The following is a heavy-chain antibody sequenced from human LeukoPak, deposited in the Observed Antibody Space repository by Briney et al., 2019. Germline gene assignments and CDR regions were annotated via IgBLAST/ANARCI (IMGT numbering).Heavy chain of an antibody. CDR1: GFTFSSYA. J-gene: IGHJ4*02. Sequence: GGSLRLSCAASGFTFSSYAIHWVRQAPGKGLEYVSAISGSGGSTYYADSVKGRFTISRDNSKNTVYLQMGSLRTEDMAVYYCSRGAYDGFDYWGQGTLVTVSS. V-gene: IGHV3-64*02. CDR3: SRGAYDGFDY. D-gene: IGHD5-12*01. CDR2: ISGSGGST.